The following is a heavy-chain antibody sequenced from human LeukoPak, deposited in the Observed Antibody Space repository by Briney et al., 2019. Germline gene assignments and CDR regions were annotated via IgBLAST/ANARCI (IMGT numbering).Heavy chain of an antibody. CDR3: AKDRGSSSSASDY. CDR1: GFTFSSYG. V-gene: IGHV3-30*18. J-gene: IGHJ4*02. CDR2: ISYDGSNK. D-gene: IGHD6-13*01. Sequence: GGSLRLSCAASGFTFSSYGMHWVRQAPGKGLEWVAVISYDGSNKYYADSVKGRFTISRDNSKNTLYLQMNSLRAEDTAVYCCAKDRGSSSSASDYWGQGTLVTVSS.